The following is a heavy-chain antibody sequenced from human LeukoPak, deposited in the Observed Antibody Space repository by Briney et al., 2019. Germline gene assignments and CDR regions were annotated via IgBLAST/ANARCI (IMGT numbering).Heavy chain of an antibody. V-gene: IGHV3-23*01. Sequence: GGSLGLSCAASGFTFGSYAMIWVRQAPGKGLDWVSHISASGGSTYYADSVKGRFTISRVNSKNTLYLQMNSLRAEDTAVYFCAKDGKKYGSTWDFDYWGQGTLVTVSS. D-gene: IGHD6-13*01. CDR3: AKDGKKYGSTWDFDY. J-gene: IGHJ4*02. CDR1: GFTFGSYA. CDR2: ISASGGST.